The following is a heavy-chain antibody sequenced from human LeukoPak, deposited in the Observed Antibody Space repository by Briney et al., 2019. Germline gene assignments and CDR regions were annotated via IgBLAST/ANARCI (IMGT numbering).Heavy chain of an antibody. CDR1: GFTFSSYA. V-gene: IGHV3-23*01. D-gene: IGHD3-22*01. Sequence: GGSLRLSCAASGFTFSSYAMSWVRQAPGKGLGSVSAISGSGGSAYYADSVKGRFTISRDNSKNTLYLQMNSLRAEDTAVYYCAKVYDSSGYLFDYWGQGTLVTVSS. CDR3: AKVYDSSGYLFDY. J-gene: IGHJ4*02. CDR2: ISGSGGSA.